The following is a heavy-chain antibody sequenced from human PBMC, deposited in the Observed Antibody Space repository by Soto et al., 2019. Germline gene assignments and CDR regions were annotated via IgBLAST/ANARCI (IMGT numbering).Heavy chain of an antibody. CDR3: AREFWSGPFDF. D-gene: IGHD3-3*01. CDR2: IWYDGSNK. Sequence: GGSLRLSCAASGFTFSSYGMHWVRQAPGKGLEWVAVIWYDGSNKYNADSVKGRFTISRDNSKNTLYLQMNSLRAEDTAVYYCAREFWSGPFDFWGQGTLVTVSS. V-gene: IGHV3-33*01. CDR1: GFTFSSYG. J-gene: IGHJ4*02.